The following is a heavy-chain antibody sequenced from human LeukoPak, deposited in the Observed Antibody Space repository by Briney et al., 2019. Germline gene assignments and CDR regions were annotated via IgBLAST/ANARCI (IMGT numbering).Heavy chain of an antibody. D-gene: IGHD6-19*01. Sequence: PGGSLRLSCAASGFTFSSYAMHWVRQAPGKGLEWVAVISYDGSNKYYADSVKGRFTISRDNSKNTLYLQMNSLRAEGTAVYYCARDPVNPAVAGNSIDYWGQGTLVTVSS. CDR3: ARDPVNPAVAGNSIDY. J-gene: IGHJ4*02. V-gene: IGHV3-30-3*01. CDR2: ISYDGSNK. CDR1: GFTFSSYA.